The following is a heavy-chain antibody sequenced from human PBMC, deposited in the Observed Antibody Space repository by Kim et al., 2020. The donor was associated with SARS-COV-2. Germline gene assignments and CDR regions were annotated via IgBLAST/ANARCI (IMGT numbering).Heavy chain of an antibody. J-gene: IGHJ6*02. D-gene: IGHD3-10*01. CDR2: INHGGST. V-gene: IGHV4-34*01. CDR3: ARDDVSAGAMVRGRFYGMDV. Sequence: SETLSLTCAVYGGSFSGYYWSWIRQPPGKGLEWIGEINHGGSTNYNPSLKSRVTISIDTSKNQFSLKLSSVTAADTAVYYCARDDVSAGAMVRGRFYGMDVWGQGTTVTVSS. CDR1: GGSFSGYY.